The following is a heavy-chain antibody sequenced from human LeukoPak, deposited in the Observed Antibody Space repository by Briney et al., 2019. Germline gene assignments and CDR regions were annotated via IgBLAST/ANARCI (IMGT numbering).Heavy chain of an antibody. CDR1: GGSISNYY. V-gene: IGHV4-4*07. CDR3: ARGNYCSDGSCSVFYFDY. J-gene: IGHJ4*02. D-gene: IGHD2-15*01. CDR2: IYISGST. Sequence: PSETLSLTCTVSGGSISNYYWSWIRQSAGKRLEWIGRIYISGSTNYNPSLKSRVTMSVDTSKNQFSLKLSSVTAADTALYYCARGNYCSDGSCSVFYFDYWGQGTLVTVSS.